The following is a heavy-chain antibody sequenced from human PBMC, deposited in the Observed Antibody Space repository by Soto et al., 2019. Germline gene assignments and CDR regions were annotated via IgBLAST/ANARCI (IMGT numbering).Heavy chain of an antibody. J-gene: IGHJ4*02. D-gene: IGHD3-22*01. Sequence: PGGSLRRSCAASGFTFSSYAMIWVRQAPGKGLEWVSAISGSGGSTYYADSVKGRFTISRDNSKNTLYLQMNSLRAEDTAVYYCANMYYYDSSGYYQSDYWGQGTLVTVSS. V-gene: IGHV3-23*01. CDR2: ISGSGGST. CDR3: ANMYYYDSSGYYQSDY. CDR1: GFTFSSYA.